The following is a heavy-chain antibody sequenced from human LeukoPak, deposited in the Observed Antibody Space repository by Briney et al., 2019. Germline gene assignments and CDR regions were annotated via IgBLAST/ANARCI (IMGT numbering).Heavy chain of an antibody. CDR3: ASILDPYCSSTSCTDY. Sequence: GGSLRLSCAASGFTFSSYSTNWVRQAPGKGLEWVSSISSSSSYIYYADSVKGRFTISRDNAKNSLYLQMNSLRAEDTAVYYCASILDPYCSSTSCTDYWGQGTLVTVSS. J-gene: IGHJ4*02. CDR2: ISSSSSYI. D-gene: IGHD2-2*01. CDR1: GFTFSSYS. V-gene: IGHV3-21*01.